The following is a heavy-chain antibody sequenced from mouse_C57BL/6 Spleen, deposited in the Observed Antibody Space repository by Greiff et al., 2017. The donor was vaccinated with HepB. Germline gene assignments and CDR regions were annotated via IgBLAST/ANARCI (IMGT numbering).Heavy chain of an antibody. Sequence: EVKVVESGGGLVKPGGSLKLSCAASGFTFSSYAMSWVRQTPEKRLEWVATISDGGSYTYYPNNVKGRFTISRDNAKNNLYLQMSHLKSEDTAMYYCARGRSGYGSHAMAYWGQGTSVTVSS. CDR2: ISDGGSYT. J-gene: IGHJ4*01. CDR1: GFTFSSYA. D-gene: IGHD1-1*01. CDR3: ARGRSGYGSHAMAY. V-gene: IGHV5-4*03.